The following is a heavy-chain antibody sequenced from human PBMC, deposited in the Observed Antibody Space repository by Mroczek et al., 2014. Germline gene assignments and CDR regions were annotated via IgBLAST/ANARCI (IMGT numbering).Heavy chain of an antibody. Sequence: ESGGGVVQPGRSLRLSCAASGFTFSSYAMHWVRQAPGKGLEWVAVISYDGSNKYYADSVKGRFTISRDNSKNTLYLQMNSLRAEDTAVYYCARDRQELYTGDAFDIWGQGTMVTVSS. J-gene: IGHJ3*02. CDR3: ARDRQELYTGDAFDI. D-gene: IGHD3-3*01. CDR2: ISYDGSNK. V-gene: IGHV3-30-3*01. CDR1: GFTFSSYA.